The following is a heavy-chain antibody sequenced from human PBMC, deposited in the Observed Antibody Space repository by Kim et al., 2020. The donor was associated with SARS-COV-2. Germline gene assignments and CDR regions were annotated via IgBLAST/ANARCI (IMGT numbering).Heavy chain of an antibody. Sequence: SETLSLTCGVSGGSISSINWWSWVRQPPGKGLEWIGEVYYSGSTNYNPSLKSRVTISVDRSRNQFSLNLNSVTAADTAVYYCATDRTYGSGTYLAYWGQG. CDR1: GGSISSINW. V-gene: IGHV4-4*02. J-gene: IGHJ4*02. D-gene: IGHD3-10*01. CDR2: VYYSGST. CDR3: ATDRTYGSGTYLAY.